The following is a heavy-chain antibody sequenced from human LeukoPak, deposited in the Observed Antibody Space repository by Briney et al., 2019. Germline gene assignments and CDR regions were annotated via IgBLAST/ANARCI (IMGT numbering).Heavy chain of an antibody. Sequence: GGSLRLSCAASGFTFSNYGMHWVRQAPGKGLEWVAVIGTNGITQHYADSVEGRFTVSRDNSKNILYLQMDSLRVEDTVVYYCAKEFCHTSWYFDIWGRGTLASVSS. D-gene: IGHD3-9*01. J-gene: IGHJ2*01. CDR2: IGTNGITQ. V-gene: IGHV3-30*18. CDR3: AKEFCHTSWYFDI. CDR1: GFTFSNYG.